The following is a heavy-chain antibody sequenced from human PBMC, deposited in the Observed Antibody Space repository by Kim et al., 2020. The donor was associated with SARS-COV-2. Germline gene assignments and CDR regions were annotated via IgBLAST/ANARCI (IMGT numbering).Heavy chain of an antibody. CDR2: IIPIFGTA. J-gene: IGHJ6*02. V-gene: IGHV1-69*13. Sequence: SVKVSCKASGGTFSSYAISWVRQAPGQGLEWMGGIIPIFGTANYAQKFQGRVTITADESTSTAYMELSSLRSEDTAVYYCARDSSMVRGVIPPLICPSMDVWGQGTTVTVSS. CDR1: GGTFSSYA. D-gene: IGHD3-10*01. CDR3: ARDSSMVRGVIPPLICPSMDV.